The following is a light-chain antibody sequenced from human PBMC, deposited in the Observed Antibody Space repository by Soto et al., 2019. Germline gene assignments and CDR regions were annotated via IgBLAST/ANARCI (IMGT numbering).Light chain of an antibody. CDR2: AAS. CDR3: QQYYNSVLT. V-gene: IGKV1-39*01. CDR1: QSIINF. Sequence: DIQMTQSPSSLSASLGDRVTITCRASQSIINFLNWVQHKPGNAPKVLISAASTLQSGVPPRFSGSESGTDFTLTISSLQPEDSASYYCQQYYNSVLTFGGGTKVEIK. J-gene: IGKJ4*01.